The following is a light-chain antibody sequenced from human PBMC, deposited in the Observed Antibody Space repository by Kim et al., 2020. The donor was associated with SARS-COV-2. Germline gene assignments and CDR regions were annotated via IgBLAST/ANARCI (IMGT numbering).Light chain of an antibody. CDR2: GAA. V-gene: IGKV3-20*01. CDR1: QSVGSNY. Sequence: DIVLTQSPATLSLSPGERATLSCRASQSVGSNYLAWYQQKPGLAPRLLIHGAASRATGIPDRFSGIGSGTDFTLIVSRLEPEDFAVYYCQQYGDSPITFGQGTRLEIK. J-gene: IGKJ5*01. CDR3: QQYGDSPIT.